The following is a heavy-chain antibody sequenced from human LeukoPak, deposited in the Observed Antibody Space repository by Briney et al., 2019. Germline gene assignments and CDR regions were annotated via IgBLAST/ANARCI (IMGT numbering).Heavy chain of an antibody. D-gene: IGHD3-10*01. CDR1: GYSISSGYY. Sequence: PSETLSLTCTASGYSISSGYYWGWIRPPPGKGLEWIGSIYHSGSTYYNPSLKSRVTIPVDTSKNQFSLKLSSVTAADTAVYYCARDIGVYYGSGSYYKWSHFDYWGQGTLVTVSS. CDR2: IYHSGST. V-gene: IGHV4-38-2*02. CDR3: ARDIGVYYGSGSYYKWSHFDY. J-gene: IGHJ4*02.